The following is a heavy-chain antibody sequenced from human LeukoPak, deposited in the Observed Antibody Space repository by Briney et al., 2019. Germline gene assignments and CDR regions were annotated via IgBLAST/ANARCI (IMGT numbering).Heavy chain of an antibody. J-gene: IGHJ6*03. CDR2: IYYSGST. CDR3: ARDRRDYYYYYMDV. CDR1: GGSISSYY. Sequence: PSETLSLTCTVSGGSISSYYWSWIRQSPGKGLEWIGYIYYSGSTNYNPSLKSRVTISVDTSKNQFSLKLSSVTAADTAVYYRARDRRDYYYYYMDVWGKGTTVTVSS. V-gene: IGHV4-59*12.